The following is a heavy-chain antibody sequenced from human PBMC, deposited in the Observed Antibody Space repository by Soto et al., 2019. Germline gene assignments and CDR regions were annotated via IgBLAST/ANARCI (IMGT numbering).Heavy chain of an antibody. CDR3: AKDRVLMVYAMSASDY. V-gene: IGHV3-30*18. CDR1: GFTFSSYG. Sequence: QVQLVESGGGVVQPGRSLRLSCAASGFTFSSYGMHWVRQAPGKGLEWVAVISYDGSNKYYADSVKGRFTISRDNSKNTLYLQMNSLRAEDTAVYYCAKDRVLMVYAMSASDYWGQGTLVTVSS. CDR2: ISYDGSNK. D-gene: IGHD2-8*01. J-gene: IGHJ4*02.